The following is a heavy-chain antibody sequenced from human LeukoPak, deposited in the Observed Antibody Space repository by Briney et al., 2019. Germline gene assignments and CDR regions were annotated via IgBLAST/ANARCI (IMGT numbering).Heavy chain of an antibody. V-gene: IGHV4-34*01. D-gene: IGHD2-15*01. CDR1: GGSFSGYY. CDR2: INHSGST. J-gene: IGHJ3*02. Sequence: PSETLSLTCAVYGGSFSGYYWGWIRQPPGKGLEWIGEINHSGSTNYNPSLKSRVTISVDTSKNQFSLKLSSVTAADTAVYYCARSSGWAFDIWGQGTMVTVSS. CDR3: ARSSGWAFDI.